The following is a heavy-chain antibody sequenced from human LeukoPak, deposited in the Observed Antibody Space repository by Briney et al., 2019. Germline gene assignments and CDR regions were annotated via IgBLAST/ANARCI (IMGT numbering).Heavy chain of an antibody. V-gene: IGHV3-30*04. CDR3: ARGRRMLEWELPSTTFDY. D-gene: IGHD1-26*01. CDR1: GFTFSSYA. J-gene: IGHJ4*02. CDR2: ISYDGSNK. Sequence: GGSLRLSCAASGFTFSSYAMHWVRQAPGKGLEWVAVISYDGSNKYYADSVKGRFTISRDNSKNTLYLQMNSLRAEDTAVYYCARGRRMLEWELPSTTFDYWGQGTLVTVSS.